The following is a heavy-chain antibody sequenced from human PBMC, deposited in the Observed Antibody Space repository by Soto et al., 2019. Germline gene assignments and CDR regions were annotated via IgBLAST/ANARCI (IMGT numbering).Heavy chain of an antibody. CDR3: ARRSGSYPSYRLDV. CDR2: IYPGDSDT. J-gene: IGHJ6*02. Sequence: XESLKISCKGCGYSFISYWIGWVRQMPGKGLEWMGIIYPGDSDTRYSPSFQGQVTISDDKSISTAYLQWSSLKASDTAVYYCARRSGSYPSYRLDVWGQGTTVTVSS. V-gene: IGHV5-51*01. CDR1: GYSFISYW. D-gene: IGHD1-26*01.